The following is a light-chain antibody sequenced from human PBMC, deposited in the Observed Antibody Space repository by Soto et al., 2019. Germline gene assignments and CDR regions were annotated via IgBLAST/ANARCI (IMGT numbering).Light chain of an antibody. Sequence: DIQMTQSPSSLSASVGDRVTITCQASQDISDSLNWYQQKPGKAPKLLIYDASNLEKGVPSRFSGSGSGEDYTFTISSLWPEGIATYYCQQYDDFSITFGQGTRLDIK. CDR3: QQYDDFSIT. V-gene: IGKV1-33*01. J-gene: IGKJ5*01. CDR1: QDISDS. CDR2: DAS.